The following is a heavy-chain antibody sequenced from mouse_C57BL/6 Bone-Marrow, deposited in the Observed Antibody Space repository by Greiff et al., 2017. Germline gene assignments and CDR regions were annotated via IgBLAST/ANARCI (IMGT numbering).Heavy chain of an antibody. J-gene: IGHJ4*01. V-gene: IGHV1-64*01. CDR1: GYTFTSYW. CDR2: IHPNSGST. Sequence: QVQLKQPGAELVKPGASVKLSCKASGYTFTSYWMHWVKQRPGQGLEWIGMIHPNSGSTNYNEKFKSKATLTVDKSSSTAYMQISSLTSEDSAVYYCARDSSGCNYAMDYWGQGTSVTVSS. D-gene: IGHD3-2*02. CDR3: ARDSSGCNYAMDY.